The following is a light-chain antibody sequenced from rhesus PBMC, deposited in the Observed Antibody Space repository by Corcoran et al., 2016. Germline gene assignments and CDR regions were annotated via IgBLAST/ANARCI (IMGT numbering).Light chain of an antibody. J-gene: IGKJ4*01. CDR3: EQYNNSPLT. CDR1: QGINNY. CDR2: YAS. V-gene: IGKV1-66*01. Sequence: DIQMTQSPSSLSASVGDTVTITCRASQGINNYLSWYQQKPGKAPKPLIYYASNLETGVPSRFRGSGSGKDYTLTISSLQPEDIATYYCEQYNNSPLTFGGGTKVEIK.